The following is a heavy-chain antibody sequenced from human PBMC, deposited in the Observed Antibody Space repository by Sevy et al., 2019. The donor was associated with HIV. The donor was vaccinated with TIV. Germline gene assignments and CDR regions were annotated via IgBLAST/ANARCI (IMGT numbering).Heavy chain of an antibody. Sequence: ASVKVSCKASGYTFASEGISWVRQAPGQGLEWMGWIGAYNGNANSAQKLQGRVTMTTDTSTSTAYMELSSLRSDDTAIYYCARVPTYYYGSATYFESWGQGTLVTVS. CDR2: IGAYNGNA. D-gene: IGHD3-10*01. CDR3: ARVPTYYYGSATYFES. CDR1: GYTFASEG. J-gene: IGHJ4*02. V-gene: IGHV1-18*01.